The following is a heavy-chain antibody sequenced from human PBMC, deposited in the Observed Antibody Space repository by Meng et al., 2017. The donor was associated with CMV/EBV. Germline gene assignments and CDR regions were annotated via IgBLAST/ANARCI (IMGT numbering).Heavy chain of an antibody. D-gene: IGHD2-15*01. Sequence: GSLRLSCTVSGVSISSYYWSWIRQPPGKGLEWIGHIYYSGSINYNPSLKSRVTMSVDTSKNQFSLKLSSVTAADTAVYYCASGALGYCSGGSCYPPYYGMDVWGQGTTVTVSS. J-gene: IGHJ6*02. CDR1: GVSISSYY. V-gene: IGHV4-59*12. CDR2: IYYSGSI. CDR3: ASGALGYCSGGSCYPPYYGMDV.